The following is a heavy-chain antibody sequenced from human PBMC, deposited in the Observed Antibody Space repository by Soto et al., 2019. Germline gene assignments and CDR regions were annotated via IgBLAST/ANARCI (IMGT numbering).Heavy chain of an antibody. CDR3: ARDQTVLDN. CDR1: GYTFTSYA. D-gene: IGHD4-17*01. J-gene: IGHJ4*02. CDR2: ISAYSGNT. V-gene: IGHV1-18*04. Sequence: QVQRVQSGAAVKKPGASVKVSCKASGYTFTSYAFNWVRQAPGQGLEWMGWISAYSGNTNYAQKFQGRVTMTTDTSTSTAYMELRSLRSDDTAVYYCARDQTVLDNWSQGTLVTVSS.